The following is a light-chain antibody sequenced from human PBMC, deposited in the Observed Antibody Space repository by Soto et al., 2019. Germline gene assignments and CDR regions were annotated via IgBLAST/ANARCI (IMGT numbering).Light chain of an antibody. CDR1: QSVASSH. V-gene: IGKV3-20*01. Sequence: EIVFTQSPGTLSLSPGERATLSCRASQSVASSHLAWYRQKPGQTPRLLIYDASSRATGIPDRISGSGSGTEFTLTISSLQPEDFAVYFCHSYDKWPPGTFGQVTMVAIK. CDR3: HSYDKWPPGT. J-gene: IGKJ1*01. CDR2: DAS.